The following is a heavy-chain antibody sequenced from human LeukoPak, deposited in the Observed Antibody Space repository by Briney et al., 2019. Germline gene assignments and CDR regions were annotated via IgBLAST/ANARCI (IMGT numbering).Heavy chain of an antibody. Sequence: SQTLSLTCTVSGGSISSGDYYWSWIRQPPGKGLEWIGYIYYSGSTYYNPSLKSRVTISVDTSKNQFSLKLSSVTAADTAVYYCATRLSAAPSDDAFDIWGQGTMVTVSS. CDR1: GGSISSGDYY. D-gene: IGHD6-13*01. CDR2: IYYSGST. CDR3: ATRLSAAPSDDAFDI. J-gene: IGHJ3*02. V-gene: IGHV4-30-4*01.